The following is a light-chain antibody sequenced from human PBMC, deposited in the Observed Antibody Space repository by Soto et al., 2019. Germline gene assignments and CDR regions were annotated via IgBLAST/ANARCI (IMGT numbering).Light chain of an antibody. Sequence: QSVLTQPPSVSGAPGQRVTISCNGSSSNIGAGYDVHWYQQLPGTAPKLLIYVNSNRPSGVPDRFSGSKSGTSASLAITGLLAEDEADYYCQSYDSILSGSTVVFGGGTKLTVL. V-gene: IGLV1-40*01. J-gene: IGLJ2*01. CDR3: QSYDSILSGSTVV. CDR2: VNS. CDR1: SSNIGAGYD.